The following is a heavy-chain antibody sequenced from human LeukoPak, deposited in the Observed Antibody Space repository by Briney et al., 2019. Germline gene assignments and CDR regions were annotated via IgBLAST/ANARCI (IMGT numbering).Heavy chain of an antibody. CDR3: ARLVRETTIGGRFDY. CDR2: IYHSGSS. Sequence: ASETLSLTCTVSGYSISTGYYWGWIRQPPGEGLEWVGSIYHSGSSYYNPSLKSRVTISEDTSNKQFSLKLSSVTAADTAVYYCARLVRETTIGGRFDYWGQGTLVTVSS. D-gene: IGHD3-16*01. V-gene: IGHV4-38-2*02. J-gene: IGHJ4*02. CDR1: GYSISTGYY.